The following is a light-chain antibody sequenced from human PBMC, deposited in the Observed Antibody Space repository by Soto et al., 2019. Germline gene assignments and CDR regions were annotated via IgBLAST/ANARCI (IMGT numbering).Light chain of an antibody. CDR1: SSDVVGYNY. J-gene: IGLJ1*01. CDR3: SSYTSSSTYV. CDR2: DVS. Sequence: QLVLTQPASVSGSPGQSIAISCTGTSSDVVGYNYVSWYQQHPGKAPKLMVYDVSNRPSGVSNRFSGSKSGNTASLTISGLQAEDEADYYCSSYTSSSTYVFGTGTKLTVL. V-gene: IGLV2-14*01.